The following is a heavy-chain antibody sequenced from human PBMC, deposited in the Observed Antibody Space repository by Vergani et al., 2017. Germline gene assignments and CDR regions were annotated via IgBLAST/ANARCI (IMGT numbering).Heavy chain of an antibody. Sequence: EVQLVESGGGLVQPGRSLRLSCAASGFTFDDYAMHWVRQAPGKGLEWVSGISWNSGSIGYADSVKGRFTISRDNAKNSLYLQMNSLRAEDTALYYCAKVYLLLGYCTNGVCYSEYYFDYWGQGTLVTVSS. V-gene: IGHV3-9*01. CDR3: AKVYLLLGYCTNGVCYSEYYFDY. CDR2: ISWNSGSI. D-gene: IGHD2-8*01. J-gene: IGHJ4*02. CDR1: GFTFDDYA.